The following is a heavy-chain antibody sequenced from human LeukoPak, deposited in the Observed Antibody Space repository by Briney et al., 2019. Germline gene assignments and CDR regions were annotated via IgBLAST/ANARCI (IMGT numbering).Heavy chain of an antibody. CDR3: ARKSPYCSSTSCYGTFDY. Sequence: SETLSLTCTVSGGSISSYYWSWIRQPPGKGLEWIGYIYTSGSTNYNPSLKSRVTISVDTSKNQFSLKLSSVTAADTAVYYCARKSPYCSSTSCYGTFDYWGQATLVTVSS. CDR2: IYTSGST. CDR1: GGSISSYY. J-gene: IGHJ4*02. D-gene: IGHD2-2*01. V-gene: IGHV4-4*09.